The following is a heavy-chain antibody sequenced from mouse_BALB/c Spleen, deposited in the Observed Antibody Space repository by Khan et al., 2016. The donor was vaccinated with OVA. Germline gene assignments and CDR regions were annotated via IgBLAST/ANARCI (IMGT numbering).Heavy chain of an antibody. CDR1: GFTFSGFG. Sequence: EVELVESGGGLVQPGGSRKLSCAASGFTFSGFGMHWVRQAPEKGLEWVAFIGSGSSTIYYANTVKGRFTISRDNPKKTLFLQMTSLRSEDTAMYFCARTGYYYVDYWGQGTTLTVSS. CDR2: IGSGSSTI. CDR3: ARTGYYYVDY. V-gene: IGHV5-17*02. D-gene: IGHD2-3*01. J-gene: IGHJ2*01.